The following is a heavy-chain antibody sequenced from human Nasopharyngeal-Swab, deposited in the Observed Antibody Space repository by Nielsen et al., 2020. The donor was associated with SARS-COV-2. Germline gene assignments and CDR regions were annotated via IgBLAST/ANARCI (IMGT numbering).Heavy chain of an antibody. CDR3: ARDGFGESPYYYYYGMDV. J-gene: IGHJ6*02. Sequence: GGSLRLSCAASGLTFSNYSMNWVRQAPGKGLEWVSSISSSTSYIYYADSVQGRFTISRDNAKNSLYLQMNSLRAEDTAVYYCARDGFGESPYYYYYGMDVWGQGTTVTVSS. CDR2: ISSSTSYI. V-gene: IGHV3-21*01. CDR1: GLTFSNYS. D-gene: IGHD3-10*01.